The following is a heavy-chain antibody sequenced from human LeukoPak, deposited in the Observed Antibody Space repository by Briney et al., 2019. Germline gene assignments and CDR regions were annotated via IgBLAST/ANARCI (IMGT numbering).Heavy chain of an antibody. J-gene: IGHJ6*03. CDR1: DGSINSFY. CDR3: ASVRRGFGESSKYYSYYYMDV. D-gene: IGHD3-10*01. Sequence: SETLSLTCTVSDGSINSFYWSWIRQPPGKGLEWIGYIYYSGSTYYNPSLKSRVTISVDTSKNQLSLKLSAVTAADTAVYYCASVRRGFGESSKYYSYYYMDVWGNGTTVPIS. CDR2: IYYSGST. V-gene: IGHV4-59*08.